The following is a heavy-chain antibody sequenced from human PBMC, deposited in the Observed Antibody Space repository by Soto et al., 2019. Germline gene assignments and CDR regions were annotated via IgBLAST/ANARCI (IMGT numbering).Heavy chain of an antibody. J-gene: IGHJ4*02. Sequence: PGGSLRLSCTASGFTFNNKWMHWVRQAPGKGLVWLSRIDGAAATTNYADSVKGRFTISRDNAKNIVFLHVNGLTDEDTAVYYCARGGAMGVDYWSQGTLVTVSS. V-gene: IGHV3-74*01. CDR2: IDGAAATT. CDR3: ARGGAMGVDY. D-gene: IGHD1-26*01. CDR1: GFTFNNKW.